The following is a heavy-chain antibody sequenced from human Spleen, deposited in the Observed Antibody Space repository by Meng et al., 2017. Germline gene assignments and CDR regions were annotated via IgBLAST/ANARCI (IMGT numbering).Heavy chain of an antibody. CDR1: GFTVSSNY. Sequence: GESLKISCAASGFTVSSNYTSWVRQAPGKGLEWVSVIYSGGSTYYADSVKGRFTISRDNSKNTLYLQMNSLRAEDTAVYYCARVLVATIYYYYGMDVWGQGTTVTVSS. J-gene: IGHJ6*02. CDR2: IYSGGST. D-gene: IGHD5-12*01. V-gene: IGHV3-66*02. CDR3: ARVLVATIYYYYGMDV.